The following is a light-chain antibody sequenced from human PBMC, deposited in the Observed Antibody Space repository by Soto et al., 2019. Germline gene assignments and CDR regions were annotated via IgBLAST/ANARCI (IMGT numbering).Light chain of an antibody. CDR2: GAS. CDR1: QSVSSNY. CDR3: QQYGSSPWT. V-gene: IGKV3-20*01. J-gene: IGKJ1*01. Sequence: ILLTQSPGTLSLSPGERATLSCRASQSVSSNYLAWYQQKPGQAPRPLIYGASSRATGIPDRFSGSGAGTDFTLTISRLEPEDFAVYYCQQYGSSPWTFGQGTKVDI.